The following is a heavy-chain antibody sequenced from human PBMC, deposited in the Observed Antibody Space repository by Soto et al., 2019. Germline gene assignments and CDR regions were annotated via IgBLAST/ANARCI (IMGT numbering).Heavy chain of an antibody. CDR1: GYSFSVYP. CDR2: INPNSGGT. V-gene: IGHV1-2*04. D-gene: IGHD3-22*01. CDR3: AVTYYSDGSDSRNDPFDI. J-gene: IGHJ3*02. Sequence: GASVKVSCKASGYSFSVYPIHWVRQARGQGLEWMGCINPNSGGTEYAKKFQGWVTMTRDTSISTAYMELSRLKSDDTAVYYCAVTYYSDGSDSRNDPFDIWGLGTMVTVSS.